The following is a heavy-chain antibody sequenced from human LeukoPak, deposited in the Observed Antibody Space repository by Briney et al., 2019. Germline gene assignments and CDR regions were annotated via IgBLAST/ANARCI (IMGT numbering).Heavy chain of an antibody. CDR3: AKDETGYSSSYPVGL. V-gene: IGHV3-21*04. D-gene: IGHD6-13*01. J-gene: IGHJ2*01. CDR1: GFTFSSYS. CDR2: ISSSSSYI. Sequence: NPGGSLRLSCAASGFTFSSYSMNWVRQAPGKGLEWVSSISSSSSYIYYADLVKGRFTISRDNAKNSLYLQMNSLRAEDTAVYYCAKDETGYSSSYPVGLWGRGTLVTVSS.